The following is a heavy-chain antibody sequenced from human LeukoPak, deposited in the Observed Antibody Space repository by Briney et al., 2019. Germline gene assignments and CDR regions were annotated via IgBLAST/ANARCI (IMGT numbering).Heavy chain of an antibody. D-gene: IGHD3-22*01. J-gene: IGHJ3*01. CDR3: ARDWLAGNPYHAFDL. CDR2: IKEDGSVE. CDR1: GFTFSNYW. V-gene: IGHV3-7*01. Sequence: GGSLRLSCAASGFTFSNYWMTWVRQAPGKGLECVANIKEDGSVEYYVDSVKGRFSISRDNAKNSLHLQMDSLRAEDTAVYFCARDWLAGNPYHAFDLWGKGTMVTVSS.